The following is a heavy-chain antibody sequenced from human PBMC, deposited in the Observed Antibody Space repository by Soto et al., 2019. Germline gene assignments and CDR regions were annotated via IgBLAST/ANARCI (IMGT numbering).Heavy chain of an antibody. Sequence: ASVKVSCKASGYTFTSYGISWVRQAPGQGLEWMGWISAYNGNTNYAQKLQGRVTMTTDTSTSTAYMELRSLRSDDTAVYYCARTPGIAVAGTGWFDPWGKGTLVTVPS. CDR1: GYTFTSYG. J-gene: IGHJ5*02. V-gene: IGHV1-18*01. CDR2: ISAYNGNT. CDR3: ARTPGIAVAGTGWFDP. D-gene: IGHD6-19*01.